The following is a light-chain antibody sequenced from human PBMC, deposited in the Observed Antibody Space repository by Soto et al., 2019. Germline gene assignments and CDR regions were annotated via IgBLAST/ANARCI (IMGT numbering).Light chain of an antibody. V-gene: IGKV3-20*01. Sequence: IVLTQSPGTLSLSPGERATLTCRASQSVTSSCLAWYQQKPGQAPRLLMYGASSRATGIPDRFSGSGSGTDFTLTISRLEPEDFAVYYCHQYGSSPLTFGPGTKVDIK. CDR2: GAS. J-gene: IGKJ3*01. CDR3: HQYGSSPLT. CDR1: QSVTSSC.